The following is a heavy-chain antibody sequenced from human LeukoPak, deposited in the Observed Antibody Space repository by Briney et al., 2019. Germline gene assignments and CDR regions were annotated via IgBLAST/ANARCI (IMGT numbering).Heavy chain of an antibody. CDR2: ISYDGSST. Sequence: PGGSLRLSCAASGFTFSNYWMYWVRQAPGKGLMWVSRISYDGSSTFYADSVKGRFTISRDNAKNTLSLQMNSLSAEDTAVYYCARVLPVDSSPLDPWGQGTLVTVSS. CDR3: ARVLPVDSSPLDP. D-gene: IGHD6-19*01. V-gene: IGHV3-74*01. CDR1: GFTFSNYW. J-gene: IGHJ5*02.